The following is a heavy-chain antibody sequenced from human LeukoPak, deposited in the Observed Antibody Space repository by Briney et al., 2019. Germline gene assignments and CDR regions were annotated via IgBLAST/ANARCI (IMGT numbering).Heavy chain of an antibody. J-gene: IGHJ4*02. Sequence: GGSLRLSCAASGFTFSSYAMNWVRQAPGKGLEWVSTIGAGSGSTYYADSVKGRFTISRDNPKNTLYLQMNSLRAEDTAVYYCAKGVSSLVPATRVPDYWGQGTLVTVSS. V-gene: IGHV3-23*01. D-gene: IGHD2-2*01. CDR2: IGAGSGST. CDR3: AKGVSSLVPATRVPDY. CDR1: GFTFSSYA.